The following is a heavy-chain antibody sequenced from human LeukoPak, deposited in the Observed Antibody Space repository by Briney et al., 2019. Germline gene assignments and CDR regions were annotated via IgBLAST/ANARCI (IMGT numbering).Heavy chain of an antibody. Sequence: GGSLRLSCAASGFTFSSYAMSWVRQAPGKGLEWVSSISGIGGSTYYADSVKGRFTISRDNSKNTLYLQMRGLRAEDTAVYYCARARKGIHRRYYGMDVWGQGTTVTVSS. CDR1: GFTFSSYA. CDR2: ISGIGGST. D-gene: IGHD1-14*01. J-gene: IGHJ6*02. V-gene: IGHV3-23*01. CDR3: ARARKGIHRRYYGMDV.